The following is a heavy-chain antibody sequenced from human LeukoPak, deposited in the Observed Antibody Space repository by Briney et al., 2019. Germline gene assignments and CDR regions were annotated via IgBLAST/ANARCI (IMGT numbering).Heavy chain of an antibody. V-gene: IGHV4-39*01. CDR1: GGSISSSSSY. Sequence: SETLSPTCTVSGGSISSSSSYWGWLRQPPGTGLEWFGSIYYSGSIFDNPALKSRVTISVDTSKNQFSLKLSSVTAADTAVYYCARHRSGWLQSSFDYWGQGTLVTVSS. CDR3: ARHRSGWLQSSFDY. D-gene: IGHD5-24*01. CDR2: IYYSGSI. J-gene: IGHJ4*02.